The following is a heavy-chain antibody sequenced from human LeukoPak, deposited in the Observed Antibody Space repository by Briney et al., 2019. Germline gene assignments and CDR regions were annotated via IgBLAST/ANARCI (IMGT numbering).Heavy chain of an antibody. D-gene: IGHD5-24*01. J-gene: IGHJ3*01. CDR3: VKDIQLST. CDR2: ISGSGDYT. V-gene: IGHV3-23*01. Sequence: GGSLRLSCAASGFIFSSYAMSWVRQAPGKGLEWVSTISGSGDYTYYADSVKGRFTISRDNSKSTLQLQMNNLRTEETAIYYCVKDIQLSTWGLGTMVTVSS. CDR1: GFIFSSYA.